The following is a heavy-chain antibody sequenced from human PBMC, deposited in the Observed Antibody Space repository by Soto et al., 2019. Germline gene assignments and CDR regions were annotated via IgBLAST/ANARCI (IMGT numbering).Heavy chain of an antibody. J-gene: IGHJ4*02. CDR1: GGSISSYY. CDR2: IYYSGST. CDR3: AREHPAVVGQSRYFDS. D-gene: IGHD6-19*01. V-gene: IGHV4-59*01. Sequence: SETLSLTCTVSGGSISSYYWSWIRQPPGKGLEWIGYIYYSGSTNYNPSLKSRVTISVDTSKNQFSLKLSSVTAADTAVYYCAREHPAVVGQSRYFDSWGQGTLVTVSS.